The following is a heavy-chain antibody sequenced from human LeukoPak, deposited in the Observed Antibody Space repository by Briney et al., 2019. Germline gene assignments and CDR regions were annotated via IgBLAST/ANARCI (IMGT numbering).Heavy chain of an antibody. CDR3: GRGSGEALDY. Sequence: SQTVSLTCAISGDSVSSNSAAWSWSRQSPSRGLEWLGRTYYRAKLYNDYEVSVKSRITINPDTSKNQFSMQLHSVPPEDTAVYYCGRGSGEALDYWGQGTLVTVPS. V-gene: IGHV6-1*01. D-gene: IGHD2-15*01. J-gene: IGHJ4*02. CDR1: GDSVSSNSAA. CDR2: TYYRAKLYN.